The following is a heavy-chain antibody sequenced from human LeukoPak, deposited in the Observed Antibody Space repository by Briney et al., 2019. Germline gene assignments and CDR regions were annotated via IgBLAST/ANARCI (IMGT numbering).Heavy chain of an antibody. CDR1: GFTFSSYA. CDR2: ISYDGSNE. D-gene: IGHD2-21*01. J-gene: IGHJ4*02. Sequence: GGSLRLSCAASGFTFSSYAMHWVRQAPGKGLEWVAVISYDGSNEYYADSVKGRFTISRDNSKNTLYLQMSSLRAEDTAVYYCAKEFNRGLPDYWGQGTLVTVPS. CDR3: AKEFNRGLPDY. V-gene: IGHV3-30*04.